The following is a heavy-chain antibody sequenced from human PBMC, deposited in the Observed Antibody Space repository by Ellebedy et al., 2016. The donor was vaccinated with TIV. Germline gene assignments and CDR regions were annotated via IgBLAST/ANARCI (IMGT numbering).Heavy chain of an antibody. CDR1: GGSISSYY. V-gene: IGHV4-59*01. Sequence: SETLSLTCSVSGGSISSYYWAWIRQPPGQGLEYIGYVYYTGNTDYRPSLRSRLTIAVDRSRNQISLKLTSVTAADTAMYYCARDSKNGWAFDIWGQGTMVTVSS. J-gene: IGHJ3*02. D-gene: IGHD1-1*01. CDR2: VYYTGNT. CDR3: ARDSKNGWAFDI.